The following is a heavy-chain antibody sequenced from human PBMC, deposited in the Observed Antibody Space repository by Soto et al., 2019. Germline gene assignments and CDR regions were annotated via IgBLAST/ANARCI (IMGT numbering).Heavy chain of an antibody. CDR2: IYSGGST. CDR3: ARDAYYYDSSGYYYYGMDV. V-gene: IGHV3-53*01. Sequence: PGGSLRLSCAASGFTVSSNYMSWFRQAPGKGLEWVSVIYSGGSTYYADSVKGRFTISRDNSKNTLYLQMNSLRAEDTAVYYCARDAYYYDSSGYYYYGMDVWGQGTTVTVSS. J-gene: IGHJ6*02. D-gene: IGHD3-22*01. CDR1: GFTVSSNY.